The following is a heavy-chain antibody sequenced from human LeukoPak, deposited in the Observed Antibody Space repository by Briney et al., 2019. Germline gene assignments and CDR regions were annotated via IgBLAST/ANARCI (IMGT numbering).Heavy chain of an antibody. Sequence: GESLKISCKGYRSSFTTYWIDWVRQMPGKGLEWMGIIYPGDSDTRYSPSFQGQVTFSADRSINTAYLQWSGLKASDTAMYYCARQVTTVTSFDTWGQGTLVTVSS. CDR3: ARQVTTVTSFDT. J-gene: IGHJ4*02. CDR2: IYPGDSDT. V-gene: IGHV5-51*01. CDR1: RSSFTTYW. D-gene: IGHD4-17*01.